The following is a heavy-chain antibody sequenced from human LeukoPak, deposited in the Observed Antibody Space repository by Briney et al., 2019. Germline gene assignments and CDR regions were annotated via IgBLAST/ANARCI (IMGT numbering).Heavy chain of an antibody. CDR1: GGSISSGSYY. CDR3: ARDEEDMITFGGNLYYVDV. D-gene: IGHD3-16*01. V-gene: IGHV4-61*02. Sequence: PSETLSLTCTVSGGSISSGSYYWSWIRQPAGKGLEWIGRIYTSGSTNYNPSLKSRVTISVDTSKDQFSLKLSSVTAADTAVYYCARDEEDMITFGGNLYYVDVWGKGTTVTVSS. J-gene: IGHJ6*03. CDR2: IYTSGST.